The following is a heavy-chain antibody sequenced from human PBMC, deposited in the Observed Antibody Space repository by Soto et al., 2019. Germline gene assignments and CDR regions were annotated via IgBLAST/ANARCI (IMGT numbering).Heavy chain of an antibody. CDR1: GVSISGTSYY. V-gene: IGHV4-39*01. CDR3: ARHGSF. Sequence: QLQLQESGPGLVKPSETLSLTCTVSGVSISGTSYYWGWIRQTPAKGLEWIGTIYYSGETFYNPSLKSRVTISIDTSKNHFSLNLTPVTAADTAIYYCARHGSFWGPGALVTVSS. J-gene: IGHJ1*01. D-gene: IGHD3-16*02. CDR2: IYYSGET.